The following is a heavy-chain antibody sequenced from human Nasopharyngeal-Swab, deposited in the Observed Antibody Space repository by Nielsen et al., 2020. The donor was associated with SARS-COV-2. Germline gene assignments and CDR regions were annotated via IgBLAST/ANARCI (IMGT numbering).Heavy chain of an antibody. CDR3: AKGGEAGQRFLGWLYYFDY. Sequence: GESLKISCAASGFTFSSYAMSWVRQAPGKGLEWVSVIYSGGSSTYYADSVKGRFTISRDNSKNTLYLQMNSLRAEDTAVYYCAKGGEAGQRFLGWLYYFDYRGQGTLVTVSS. D-gene: IGHD3-3*01. V-gene: IGHV3-23*03. J-gene: IGHJ4*02. CDR2: IYSGGSST. CDR1: GFTFSSYA.